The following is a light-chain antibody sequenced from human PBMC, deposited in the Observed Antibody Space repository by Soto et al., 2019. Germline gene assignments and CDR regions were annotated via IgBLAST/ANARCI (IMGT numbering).Light chain of an antibody. CDR1: QSVSSY. CDR3: QQYNCYSS. CDR2: DAS. Sequence: EVVVKQSPATVSLYKGERATLSCRASQSVSSYLAWYQQKPGQAPRLLIYDASNRATGIPARFSGSGSGTEFTLTITSLQSEDFAVYYCQQYNCYSSFGQGTKVDI. J-gene: IGKJ1*01. V-gene: IGKV3D-15*01.